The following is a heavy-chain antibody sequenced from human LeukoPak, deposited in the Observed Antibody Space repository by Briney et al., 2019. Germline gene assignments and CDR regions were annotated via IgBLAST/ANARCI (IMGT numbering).Heavy chain of an antibody. CDR2: IKQDGSDK. D-gene: IGHD4-17*01. CDR3: ARDRFGDYGDYEDF. J-gene: IGHJ4*02. V-gene: IGHV3-7*01. CDR1: GFSFSSYW. Sequence: GGSLRLSCAASGFSFSSYWMSWVRQAPGKGLEWVANIKQDGSDKYYVDSVKGRFTISRDNAKNSLYLQMNSLRAEDTALYFCARDRFGDYGDYEDFWGQGTLVTVSS.